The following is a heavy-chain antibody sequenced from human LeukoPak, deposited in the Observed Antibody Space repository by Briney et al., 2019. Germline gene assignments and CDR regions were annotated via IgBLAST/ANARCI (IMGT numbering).Heavy chain of an antibody. V-gene: IGHV3-53*01. D-gene: IGHD3-22*01. CDR2: IYSGGST. CDR1: GFTVSSNY. CDR3: ARVRYYYDSSGYYFYYYGMDV. Sequence: PGGSLRLSCAASGFTVSSNYMSWVRQAPGKGLEWVSVIYSGGSTYYADSVKGRFTISRDNSKNTLYLQMNSLRAEDTAVYYCARVRYYYDSSGYYFYYYGMDVWGQGTTVTVSS. J-gene: IGHJ6*02.